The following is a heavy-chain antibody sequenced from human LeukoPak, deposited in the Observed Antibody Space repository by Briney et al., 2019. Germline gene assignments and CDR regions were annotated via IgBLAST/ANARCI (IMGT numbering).Heavy chain of an antibody. V-gene: IGHV3-23*01. J-gene: IGHJ4*02. CDR1: GFTFSTYA. Sequence: GGSLRLSCVASGFTFSTYAMGWVRQVPGKGLEWVSSVSERGDTTYYADSVKGRFTIPRDNSKNTLYLQMNSLRAEDTAVYYCAKFRDFDWLLSDYWGQGTLVTVSS. D-gene: IGHD3-9*01. CDR2: VSERGDTT. CDR3: AKFRDFDWLLSDY.